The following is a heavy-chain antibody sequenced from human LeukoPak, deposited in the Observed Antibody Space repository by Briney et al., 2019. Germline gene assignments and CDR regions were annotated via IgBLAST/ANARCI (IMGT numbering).Heavy chain of an antibody. CDR2: INQEGGEK. Sequence: PGGSLRLSCAASGFSFSAYWMNWVRQAPGKGLEWVANINQEGGEKYYVGSVKGRFTISRDNTKNSLHLQMNSLRPEDTAIYYCARGTDWYPDYWGQGTLVTVSP. CDR3: ARGTDWYPDY. D-gene: IGHD6-19*01. V-gene: IGHV3-7*01. J-gene: IGHJ4*02. CDR1: GFSFSAYW.